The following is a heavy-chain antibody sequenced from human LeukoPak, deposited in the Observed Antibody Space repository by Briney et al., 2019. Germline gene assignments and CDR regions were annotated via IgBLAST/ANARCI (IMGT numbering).Heavy chain of an antibody. CDR2: VDPEDGET. Sequence: ASVKVSCKASGYTFTDYYMHWVQQAPGKGLEWMGRVDPEDGETIYAEKFQGRVTITADTSTDTAYMELSSLRSEDTAVYYCARDLGSPDCSSTSCSQPFAYWGQGTLVTVSS. J-gene: IGHJ4*02. CDR1: GYTFTDYY. CDR3: ARDLGSPDCSSTSCSQPFAY. V-gene: IGHV1-69-2*01. D-gene: IGHD2-2*01.